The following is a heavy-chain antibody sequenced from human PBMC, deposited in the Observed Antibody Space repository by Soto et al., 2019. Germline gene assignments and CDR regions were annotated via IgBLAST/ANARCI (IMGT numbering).Heavy chain of an antibody. D-gene: IGHD2-21*01. Sequence: PGGSLRLSCAASGFTFSSYAMSWVRQASGKGLEWVSSINGPGDDTYYADSVKGRFTISRDNSKNTLPLQMNSLRAEDTAIYYCAKEEEFYHVLVKCPVDWGQGTTVPVYS. J-gene: IGHJ6*02. CDR1: GFTFSSYA. CDR3: AKEEEFYHVLVKCPVD. V-gene: IGHV3-23*01. CDR2: INGPGDDT.